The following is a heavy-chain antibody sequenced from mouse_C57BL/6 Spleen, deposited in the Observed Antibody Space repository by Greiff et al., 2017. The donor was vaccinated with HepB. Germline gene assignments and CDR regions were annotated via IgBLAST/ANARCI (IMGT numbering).Heavy chain of an antibody. V-gene: IGHV5-16*01. J-gene: IGHJ1*03. CDR1: GFTFSDYY. Sequence: EVKVEESEGGLVQPGSSMKLSCTASGFTFSDYYMAWVRQVPEKGLEWVANINYDGSSTYYLDSLKSRFIISRDNAKNILYLQMSSLKSEDTATYYCARDRGSSYGWYFDVWGTGTTVTVSS. CDR3: ARDRGSSYGWYFDV. D-gene: IGHD1-1*01. CDR2: INYDGSST.